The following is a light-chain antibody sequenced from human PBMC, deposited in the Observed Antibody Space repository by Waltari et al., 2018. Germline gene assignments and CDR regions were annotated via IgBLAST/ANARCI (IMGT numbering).Light chain of an antibody. CDR2: DAA. CDR1: QSVCRS. V-gene: IGKV3-20*01. CDR3: QMYVRLPAT. J-gene: IGKJ1*01. Sequence: EIVLTHSPGTLSFSPGGRAPLSARTSQSVCRSLCWYQQKHGQAPRLLIYDAATRATGITDRFSGGGSVRDFSLTISRLEPEDFAVDYCQMYVRLPATFGQGTKVEI.